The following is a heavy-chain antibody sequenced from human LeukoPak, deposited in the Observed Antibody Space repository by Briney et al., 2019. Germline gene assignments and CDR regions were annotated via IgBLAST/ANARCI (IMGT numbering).Heavy chain of an antibody. J-gene: IGHJ4*02. CDR2: ISSSSSYI. CDR3: ARGSSAAMEN. D-gene: IGHD5-18*01. Sequence: GGSLRLSCVASGFTFSSNGIHWVRQAPGKGLEWVPSISSSSSYIYYADSVKGRFTISRDNAKNSLYLQMNSLRAEDTAVYYCARGSSAAMENWGQGTLVTVSS. CDR1: GFTFSSNG. V-gene: IGHV3-21*01.